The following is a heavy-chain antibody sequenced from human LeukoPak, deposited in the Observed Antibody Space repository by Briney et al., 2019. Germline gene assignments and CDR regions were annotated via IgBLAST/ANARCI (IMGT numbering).Heavy chain of an antibody. CDR1: GGSFSGYY. CDR2: INHSGST. D-gene: IGHD1-26*01. Sequence: PSETLSLTCAVYGGSFSGYYWSWIRQPPGKGLEWIGEINHSGSTNYNPSLKSRVTLSVDTSKNQFSLKLSSVTAADTAVYYCARAGGQRYSGSYRWFDPWGQGTLVTVSS. J-gene: IGHJ5*02. V-gene: IGHV4-34*01. CDR3: ARAGGQRYSGSYRWFDP.